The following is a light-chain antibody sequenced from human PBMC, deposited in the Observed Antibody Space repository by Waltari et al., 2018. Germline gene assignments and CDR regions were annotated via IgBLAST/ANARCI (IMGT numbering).Light chain of an antibody. CDR2: DVT. J-gene: IGLJ3*02. Sequence: QSALTQPASVSGSPGQSITISCTGSSSDVGRYNYDSWYQQHPGKAPKLLIFDVTNRPSEISSRFTWSKSGNTASLTSSGLQAEDEADYYCCSYTSSVSWVFGGGTKVTVL. CDR1: SSDVGRYNY. CDR3: CSYTSSVSWV. V-gene: IGLV2-14*03.